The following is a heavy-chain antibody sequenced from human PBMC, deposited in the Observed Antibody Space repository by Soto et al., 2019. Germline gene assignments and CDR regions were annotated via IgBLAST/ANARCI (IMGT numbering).Heavy chain of an antibody. CDR1: GGSISSYY. CDR2: IYYSGST. V-gene: IGHV4-59*01. Sequence: QVQLQESGPGLVKPSETLSLTCTVSGGSISSYYWSWIRQPPGKGLEWIGYIYYSGSTNYNPSLKSRATISVAPSKNQFSLKLSSVTAADTAVYYCARTLGVVVVAASPDVDWYFDLWGRGTLVTVSS. CDR3: ARTLGVVVVAASPDVDWYFDL. J-gene: IGHJ2*01. D-gene: IGHD2-15*01.